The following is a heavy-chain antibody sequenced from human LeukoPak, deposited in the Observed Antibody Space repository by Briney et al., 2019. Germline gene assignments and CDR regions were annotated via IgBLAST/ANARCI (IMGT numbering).Heavy chain of an antibody. CDR1: GGSISVGTYY. J-gene: IGHJ3*02. CDR3: ARDRDVYNLDAFDI. Sequence: SQTLSLTCTVSGGSISVGTYYWSWIGQPPGKGLEWIGYIYYSGSTYYNPSLKSRVSISVDTSKNQFSLKLSSVTAADTAVFYCARDRDVYNLDAFDIWRQGTMVTVSS. V-gene: IGHV4-30-4*08. CDR2: IYYSGST. D-gene: IGHD5-24*01.